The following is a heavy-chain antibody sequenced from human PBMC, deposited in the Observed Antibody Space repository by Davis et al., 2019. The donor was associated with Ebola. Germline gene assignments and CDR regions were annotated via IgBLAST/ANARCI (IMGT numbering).Heavy chain of an antibody. CDR2: IREDGSEK. Sequence: PGGSLRLSCAASGFTFSSYWMTWVRQAPGKGLEWVGNIREDGSEKYYVDSVRGRFTISRDNAKNSLYLQMNSLRAEDTAMYYCSRDSLRYPAYWGQGTLVTVSS. CDR1: GFTFSSYW. D-gene: IGHD3-9*01. CDR3: SRDSLRYPAY. J-gene: IGHJ4*02. V-gene: IGHV3-7*01.